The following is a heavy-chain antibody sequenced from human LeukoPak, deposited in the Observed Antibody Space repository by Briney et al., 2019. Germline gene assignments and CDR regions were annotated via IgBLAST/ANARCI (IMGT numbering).Heavy chain of an antibody. CDR1: GGSISSYY. CDR2: IYYSGST. V-gene: IGHV4-59*08. CDR3: ARNGPKMPGNYYYYGMDV. Sequence: DPSETLSLTCTVSGGSISSYYWSWIRQPPRKGLEWIGYIYYSGSTNYNPSLKSRVTISVDTSKIQFSLKLSSVTAADTAVYYCARNGPKMPGNYYYYGMDVWGQGTTVTVSS. D-gene: IGHD2-2*01. J-gene: IGHJ6*02.